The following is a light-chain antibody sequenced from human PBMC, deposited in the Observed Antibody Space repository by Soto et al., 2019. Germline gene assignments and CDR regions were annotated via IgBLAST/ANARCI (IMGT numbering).Light chain of an antibody. CDR3: QKYCSAPET. CDR1: QGISSY. CDR2: AAS. Sequence: DIQMTQSPSSLSASVGDRVTITCRASQGISSYLAWYQQKPGKVPKVLIYAASTLHSGMTSRFSGSGSGTEFTLTISSVQPEDVATYYCQKYCSAPETFGQGTKVEIK. J-gene: IGKJ1*01. V-gene: IGKV1-27*01.